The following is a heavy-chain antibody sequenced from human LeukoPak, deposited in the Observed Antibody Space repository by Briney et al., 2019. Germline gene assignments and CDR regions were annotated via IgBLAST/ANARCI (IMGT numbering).Heavy chain of an antibody. CDR3: AREGGYDRLEY. CDR1: GFTFSNSE. CDR2: ISSSANTI. D-gene: IGHD5-12*01. V-gene: IGHV3-48*03. J-gene: IGHJ4*02. Sequence: GGSLRLSCAASGFTFSNSEMNWVRQAPGKGLEWVSYISSSANTIDYADSVKGRFTTSRDNAKNSLYLQMNSLRAEDMGVYYCAREGGYDRLEYWGQGTLVTVSS.